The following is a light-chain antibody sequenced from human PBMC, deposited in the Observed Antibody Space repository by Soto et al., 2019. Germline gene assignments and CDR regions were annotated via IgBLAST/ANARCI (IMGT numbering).Light chain of an antibody. CDR2: DAY. Sequence: DIQITKTPSSLSAGVGDRVTIAYRASQSISSYLNWYQQTPGKAPKLLIYDAYNLEAGVPSRFRGSGSGTDFTFTISRLQPEDIATYYCQRYENLPTFGQGTRLEI. CDR3: QRYENLPT. J-gene: IGKJ5*01. V-gene: IGKV1-33*01. CDR1: QSISSY.